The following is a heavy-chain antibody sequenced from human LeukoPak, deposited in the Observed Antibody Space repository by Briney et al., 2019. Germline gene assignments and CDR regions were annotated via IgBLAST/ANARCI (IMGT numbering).Heavy chain of an antibody. J-gene: IGHJ4*02. V-gene: IGHV3-30*02. Sequence: GGSLRLSCAASGFTFSTYGMHWVRQAPGKGLEWVAFIRSDGSDKYYADSAKGRFTISRDNSKNTLYMQMNSLRAEDTAVYYCAKGLILIDYWGQGTLVTVSS. CDR3: AKGLILIDY. CDR2: IRSDGSDK. CDR1: GFTFSTYG.